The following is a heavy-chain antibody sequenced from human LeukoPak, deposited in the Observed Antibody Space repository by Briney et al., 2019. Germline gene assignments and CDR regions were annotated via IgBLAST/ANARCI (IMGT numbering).Heavy chain of an antibody. Sequence: PGGSLRLPCAASGFTFSSYEMNWVRQAPGKGLEWVSYISSSGSTIYYADSVKGRFTISRDNAKNSLHLQMISLTAEDTAIYYCAREEGAVAGLNYFDYWGQGTLVTVSS. D-gene: IGHD6-19*01. CDR3: AREEGAVAGLNYFDY. CDR1: GFTFSSYE. V-gene: IGHV3-48*03. J-gene: IGHJ4*02. CDR2: ISSSGSTI.